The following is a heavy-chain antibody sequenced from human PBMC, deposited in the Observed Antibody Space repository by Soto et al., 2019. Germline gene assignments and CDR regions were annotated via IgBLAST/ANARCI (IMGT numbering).Heavy chain of an antibody. CDR3: TRARITGTKGYYFDY. J-gene: IGHJ4*02. D-gene: IGHD1-7*01. Sequence: GGSLRLSCTASGFPFGDYAMSWFRQAPGKGLEGVGFIRSKAYGGTTEYAASVKGRFTISRDDSKSIAYLQMNSLKTEDTAVYYCTRARITGTKGYYFDYWGQGTLVTVSS. CDR1: GFPFGDYA. V-gene: IGHV3-49*03. CDR2: IRSKAYGGTT.